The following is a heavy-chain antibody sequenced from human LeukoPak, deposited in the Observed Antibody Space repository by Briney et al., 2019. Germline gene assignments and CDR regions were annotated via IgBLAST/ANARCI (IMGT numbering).Heavy chain of an antibody. Sequence: PSETLSLTCTVSGGSISIGGYYWNWIRQHPGKGLEWIGYIYYSGSTNYNPSLKSRVTISVDTSKNQFSLKLSSVTAADTAVYYCARGSYYDGGGYGIDPWGQGTLVTVSS. V-gene: IGHV4-61*08. D-gene: IGHD3-10*02. CDR1: GGSISIGGYY. CDR3: ARGSYYDGGGYGIDP. CDR2: IYYSGST. J-gene: IGHJ5*02.